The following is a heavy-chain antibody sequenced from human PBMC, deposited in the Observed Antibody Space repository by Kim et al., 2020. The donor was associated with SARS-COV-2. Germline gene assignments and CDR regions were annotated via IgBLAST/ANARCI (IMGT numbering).Heavy chain of an antibody. CDR3: ARVRAPPPSYCGGDCYIDGFDT. CDR2: INWNGGRT. J-gene: IGHJ3*02. V-gene: IGHV3-20*04. Sequence: GGSLRLSCTASGFTFTDYGMSWVRQAPGKGLEWVSGINWNGGRTDFADSVKGRFTISRDNAKNSLYLQMNSLRAEDTALYYCARVRAPPPSYCGGDCYIDGFDTWGQGTMVTVSS. D-gene: IGHD2-21*02. CDR1: GFTFTDYG.